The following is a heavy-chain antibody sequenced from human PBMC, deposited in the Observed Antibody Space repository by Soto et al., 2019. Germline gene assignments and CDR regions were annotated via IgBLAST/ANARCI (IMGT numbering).Heavy chain of an antibody. CDR3: ARGTGGTGGY. CDR1: GGSFSGYY. J-gene: IGHJ4*02. Sequence: SETLSLTCAVYGGSFSGYYWSWIRQPPGKGLEWIGEINHSGSTNYNPSLKSRVTISVDTSKNQFSLKLSSVTAADTAVYYCARGTGGTGGYWGQGTLVTVSS. V-gene: IGHV4-34*01. D-gene: IGHD2-15*01. CDR2: INHSGST.